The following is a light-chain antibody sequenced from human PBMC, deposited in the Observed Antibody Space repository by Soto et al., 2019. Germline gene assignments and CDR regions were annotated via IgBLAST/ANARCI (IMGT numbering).Light chain of an antibody. J-gene: IGLJ1*01. Sequence: QSVLTQPASVSGSPGQSITISCTRTTSDVGGYSFVSWYQLHPGKAPKLMIYEVSNRPSGVSNRFSGSKSGNTASLTISGLQAEDESDYYCRSYTTSGTRVFGTGTKLTV. CDR1: TSDVGGYSF. CDR3: RSYTTSGTRV. V-gene: IGLV2-14*01. CDR2: EVS.